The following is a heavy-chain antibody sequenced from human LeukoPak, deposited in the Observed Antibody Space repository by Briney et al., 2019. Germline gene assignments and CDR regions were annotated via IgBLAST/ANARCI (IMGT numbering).Heavy chain of an antibody. CDR2: INNSGST. Sequence: SETLSLTCAVYGGSFSGYYWGWVRQPPRKGLEWIGEINNSGSTNYNPSLKSRVTMSVDTSKSQFSLKLSSVTAADTAVYYCARRPYYYDSSGYYSNYWGQGTLVTVSS. D-gene: IGHD3-22*01. J-gene: IGHJ4*02. CDR1: GGSFSGYY. CDR3: ARRPYYYDSSGYYSNY. V-gene: IGHV4-34*01.